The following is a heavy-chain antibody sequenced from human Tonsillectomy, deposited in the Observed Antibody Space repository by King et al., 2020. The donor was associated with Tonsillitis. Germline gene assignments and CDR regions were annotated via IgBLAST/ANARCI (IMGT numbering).Heavy chain of an antibody. CDR1: GFTFDDYD. Sequence: VQLVESGGGLVQPGRSLRLSCAASGFTFDDYDMHWVRQAPGKGLEWVSGISWNSGNIGYADSVKGRFTISRDNARNSLYLHMSSLRAEDTALYYCGKDVTVTGMDVWGHGTTVTVSS. D-gene: IGHD2-21*02. CDR2: ISWNSGNI. V-gene: IGHV3-9*01. CDR3: GKDVTVTGMDV. J-gene: IGHJ6*02.